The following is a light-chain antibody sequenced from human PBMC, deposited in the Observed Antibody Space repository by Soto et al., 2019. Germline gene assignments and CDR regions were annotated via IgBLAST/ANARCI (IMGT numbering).Light chain of an antibody. CDR1: SSNIGAGYD. CDR3: QSYDSSRSGYV. Sequence: QSVLTQPPSVSGAPGQRVTISCTGSSSNIGAGYDVHWYQQYPGTAPKLLIYDNNDRPSGVPDRFSGSRSGTSASLALTGLQAEEEADYYCQSYDSSRSGYVFGAGTKVTVL. V-gene: IGLV1-40*01. CDR2: DNN. J-gene: IGLJ1*01.